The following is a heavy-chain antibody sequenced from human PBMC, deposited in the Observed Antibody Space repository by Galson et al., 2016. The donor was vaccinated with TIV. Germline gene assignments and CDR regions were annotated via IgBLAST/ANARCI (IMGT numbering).Heavy chain of an antibody. V-gene: IGHV3-20*04. CDR3: AGELTCGGACYYFDF. D-gene: IGHD2-21*02. J-gene: IGHJ4*02. CDR2: INWTGASP. CDR1: GFTVDDYD. Sequence: SLRLSCAASGFTVDDYDFSWVRQAPGKGPEWVSSINWTGASPGPADSVKGRFTTSRENAKNPLYLQINDLRVEDTAFYYSAGELTCGGACYYFDFWGQGTLVTVSS.